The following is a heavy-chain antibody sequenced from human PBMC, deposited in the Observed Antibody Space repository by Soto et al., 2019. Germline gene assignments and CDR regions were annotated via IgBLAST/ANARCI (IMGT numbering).Heavy chain of an antibody. CDR3: AAGIAVALGY. Sequence: VQLVESGGGVVQPGRSLRLSCAASGFTFSSYGMHWVRQAPGKGLEWVAVISYDGSNKYYADSVKGRFTISRDNSKNTLYLQMNSLRAEDTAVYYCAAGIAVALGYWGQGTLVTVSS. J-gene: IGHJ4*02. CDR2: ISYDGSNK. V-gene: IGHV3-30*03. D-gene: IGHD6-19*01. CDR1: GFTFSSYG.